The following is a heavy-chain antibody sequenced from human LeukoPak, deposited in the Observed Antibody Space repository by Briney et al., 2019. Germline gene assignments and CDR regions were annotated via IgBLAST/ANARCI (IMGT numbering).Heavy chain of an antibody. J-gene: IGHJ2*01. CDR3: ASQTTGWYFDL. Sequence: SETLSLTCTVSGGSISSYYWSWIRQPPGKGLEWIGYIYYSGSTNYNPSLKSRATISVDTSKNQFSLKLSSVTAADTAVYYCASQTTGWYFDLWGRGTLVTVSS. CDR2: IYYSGST. V-gene: IGHV4-59*01. CDR1: GGSISSYY. D-gene: IGHD1-1*01.